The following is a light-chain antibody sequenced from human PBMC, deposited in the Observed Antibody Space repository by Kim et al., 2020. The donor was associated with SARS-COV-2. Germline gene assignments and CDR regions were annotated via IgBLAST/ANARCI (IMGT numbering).Light chain of an antibody. J-gene: IGKJ2*01. CDR1: QTISTW. CDR2: RAS. V-gene: IGKV1-5*03. CDR3: QQYSNYPYT. Sequence: DIQMTQSPSTLSASVGDRVTITCRASQTISTWLAWYQQKTGKAPKLLIYRASGLEGGVPSRFSGSGSGTEFTLTISSLQPEDFAIYYCQQYSNYPYTFGQGTKLEI.